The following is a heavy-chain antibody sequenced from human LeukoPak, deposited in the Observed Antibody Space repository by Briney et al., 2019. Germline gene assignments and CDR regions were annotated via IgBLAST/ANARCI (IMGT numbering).Heavy chain of an antibody. Sequence: SETLSLTCTVSGYSISSGYYWGWIRQPPGKGLGWIGSIYHSGSTYYNPSLKSRVSTSVETSKNQFSLKLRSVTAADTAVYYCARVAGWSPIDYWGQGTPVTVSS. V-gene: IGHV4-38-2*02. CDR2: IYHSGST. CDR1: GYSISSGYY. D-gene: IGHD2-15*01. CDR3: ARVAGWSPIDY. J-gene: IGHJ4*02.